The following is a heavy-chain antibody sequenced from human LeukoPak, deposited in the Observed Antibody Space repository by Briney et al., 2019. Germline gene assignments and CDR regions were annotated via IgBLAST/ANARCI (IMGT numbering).Heavy chain of an antibody. V-gene: IGHV4-31*03. CDR3: ARARYYYDSSGYYGFSGAFDI. D-gene: IGHD3-22*01. CDR2: IYYSGST. CDR1: GGSISSGGYY. J-gene: IGHJ3*02. Sequence: SQTLSLTCTVSGGSISSGGYYWSWIRQHPGKGLEWIGYIYYSGSTYYNPSLKSRVTISVDTSKNQFSLKLSSVTAADTAVYYCARARYYYDSSGYYGFSGAFDIWGQGTMVTVSS.